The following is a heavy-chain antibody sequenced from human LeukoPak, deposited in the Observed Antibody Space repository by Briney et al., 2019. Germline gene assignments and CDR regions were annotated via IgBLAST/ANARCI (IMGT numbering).Heavy chain of an antibody. V-gene: IGHV4-30-4*01. D-gene: IGHD2-15*01. J-gene: IGHJ3*02. CDR2: IYDSGST. Sequence: SETRSLTCTVSGASIRSGDYYWSWIRQPPGKGLEWIGYIYDSGSTYYNPSLKSRITISVDTSENRFSLRLSSVTATDTAVYYCARDCSGGSCYGAFDIWGQGTMVTVSS. CDR1: GASIRSGDYY. CDR3: ARDCSGGSCYGAFDI.